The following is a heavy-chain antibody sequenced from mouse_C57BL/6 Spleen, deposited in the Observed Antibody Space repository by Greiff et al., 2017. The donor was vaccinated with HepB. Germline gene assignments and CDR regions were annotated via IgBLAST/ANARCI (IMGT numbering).Heavy chain of an antibody. D-gene: IGHD2-5*01. CDR1: GFNIKNTY. CDR3: ARRGDFYSNYPHWYFDV. CDR2: IDPANGNT. Sequence: VQLQQSVAELVRPGASVKLSCTASGFNIKNTYMHWVKQRPEQGLEWIGRIDPANGNTKYAPKFQGKATITADPSSNTAYLQLSSLTSEDTAIYYCARRGDFYSNYPHWYFDVWGTGTTVTVSS. V-gene: IGHV14-3*01. J-gene: IGHJ1*03.